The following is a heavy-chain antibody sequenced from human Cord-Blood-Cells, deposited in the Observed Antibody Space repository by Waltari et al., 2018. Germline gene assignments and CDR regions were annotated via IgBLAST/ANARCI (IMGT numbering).Heavy chain of an antibody. CDR3: ASDGYSSSYSVY. CDR2: NNHRSGNP. Sequence: QVQLVQSGSELKKPGASVKVSCKASGYTFTSYAMNWVRQAPGQGLEWMGWNNHRSGNPKYAQGYTGRFVFSLDTAVSTAYLQISILKAEDTDVYYCASDGYSSSYSVYWGQGTLVTVSS. CDR1: GYTFTSYA. J-gene: IGHJ4*02. V-gene: IGHV7-4-1*02. D-gene: IGHD6-6*01.